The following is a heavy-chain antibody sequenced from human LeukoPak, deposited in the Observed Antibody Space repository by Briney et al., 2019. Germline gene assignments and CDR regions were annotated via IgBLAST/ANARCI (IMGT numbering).Heavy chain of an antibody. J-gene: IGHJ3*02. CDR1: GYTFTSYD. D-gene: IGHD3-9*01. V-gene: IGHV1-8*01. CDR2: INPTGGST. Sequence: ASVKVSCKASGYTFTSYDINWVRQATGQGLEWMGLINPTGGSTGYAQKFQGRVTMTTDTSTSTAYMELRSLRSDDTAVYYCARDKGDILTGSLAFDIWGQGTMVTVSS. CDR3: ARDKGDILTGSLAFDI.